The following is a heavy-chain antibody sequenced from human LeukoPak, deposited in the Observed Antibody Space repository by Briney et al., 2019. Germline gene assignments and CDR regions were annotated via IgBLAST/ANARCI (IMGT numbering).Heavy chain of an antibody. CDR1: VYTFTGYY. CDR2: ISPNRGDT. Sequence: AAVKVSFMPSVYTFTGYYIHWLRQAPGQGLEWMGWISPNRGDTKYARKFQGRVTMTRDTSISTAYMEVRRLRPDDTALYYCARAASGFYDYYFAYWGQGTLVTVSS. J-gene: IGHJ4*02. D-gene: IGHD5-12*01. CDR3: ARAASGFYDYYFAY. V-gene: IGHV1-2*02.